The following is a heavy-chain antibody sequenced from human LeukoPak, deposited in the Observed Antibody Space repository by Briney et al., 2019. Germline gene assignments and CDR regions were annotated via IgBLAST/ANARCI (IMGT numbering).Heavy chain of an antibody. D-gene: IGHD2-15*01. V-gene: IGHV4-39*01. Sequence: PSETLSLTCSVSGDSISSRSFYWGWIRQPPGKGLEWIGSIYYSGNTYYNPSLKSRVTLSVDTSENQFSLKLSSVTAADTAVYYCARHSLDIVVVISATDSWFDPRGQGTLVTVSS. CDR3: ARHSLDIVVVISATDSWFDP. CDR2: IYYSGNT. J-gene: IGHJ5*02. CDR1: GDSISSRSFY.